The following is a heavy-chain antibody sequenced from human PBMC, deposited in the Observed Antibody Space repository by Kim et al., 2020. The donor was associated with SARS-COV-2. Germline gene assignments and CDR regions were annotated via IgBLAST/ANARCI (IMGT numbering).Heavy chain of an antibody. Sequence: SETLSLTCTVSGGSISSYYWSWIRQPPGKGLEWIGYIYYSGSTNYNPSLKSRVTISVDTSKNQFSLKLSSVTAADTAVYYCARTPNTRYSSSWYGPGDPYYFDYWGQGTLVTVSS. CDR1: GGSISSYY. D-gene: IGHD6-13*01. J-gene: IGHJ4*02. CDR2: IYYSGST. CDR3: ARTPNTRYSSSWYGPGDPYYFDY. V-gene: IGHV4-59*13.